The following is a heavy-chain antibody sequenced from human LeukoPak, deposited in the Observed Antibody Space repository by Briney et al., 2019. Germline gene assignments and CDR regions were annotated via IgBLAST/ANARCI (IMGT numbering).Heavy chain of an antibody. CDR3: ARGRIAARPGLDY. Sequence: SETLSLTCAVYGGSFSGYYWSWIRQPQGKGLEWIGEINHSGSTNYNPSLKSRVTISVDTSKNQFSLKLSSVTAADTAVYYCARGRIAARPGLDYWGQGTLVTVSS. D-gene: IGHD6-6*01. V-gene: IGHV4-34*01. J-gene: IGHJ4*02. CDR2: INHSGST. CDR1: GGSFSGYY.